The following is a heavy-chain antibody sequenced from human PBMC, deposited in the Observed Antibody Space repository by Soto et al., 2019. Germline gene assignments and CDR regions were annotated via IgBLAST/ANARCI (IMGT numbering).Heavy chain of an antibody. CDR1: GGSISSYY. CDR3: ARCDFWSGYSIGHFDY. J-gene: IGHJ4*02. V-gene: IGHV4-59*01. D-gene: IGHD3-3*01. CDR2: IYYSGST. Sequence: QVQLQESGPGLVKPSETLSLTCTVSGGSISSYYWSWIRQPPGKGLEWIGYIYYSGSTNYNPSLKSRVTISVDTSKNQFSLKLSSVTAADTAVYYCARCDFWSGYSIGHFDYWGQGTLVTVSS.